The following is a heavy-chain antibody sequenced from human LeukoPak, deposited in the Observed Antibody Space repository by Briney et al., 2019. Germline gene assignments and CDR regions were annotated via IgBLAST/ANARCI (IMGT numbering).Heavy chain of an antibody. J-gene: IGHJ5*02. CDR1: GFTFSHYE. V-gene: IGHV3-48*03. Sequence: GGSLRLSCIGSGFTFSHYEMNWVRQAPGKGLEWVSYISSSVGTIYYADSVKGRCTISRDNAKNSLYLQVNSLRAEDTAVYYCARADVGPFDPWGQGTLVTVSS. CDR2: ISSSVGTI. CDR3: ARADVGPFDP. D-gene: IGHD3-10*02.